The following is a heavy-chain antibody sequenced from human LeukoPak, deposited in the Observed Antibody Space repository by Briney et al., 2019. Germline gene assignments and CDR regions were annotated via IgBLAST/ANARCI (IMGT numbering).Heavy chain of an antibody. CDR2: IRSKAYGGTT. V-gene: IGHV3-49*04. D-gene: IGHD4-17*01. Sequence: GGSLRLSCTAAGFTFGDYAMSWVRQAPGKLLEWVGFIRSKAYGGTTEYSAAVKARFTISRDDSKSIAYLQLNRLKTEDTAVYYCTRRTVTTDAFDIWGQGTTVTVSS. J-gene: IGHJ3*02. CDR3: TRRTVTTDAFDI. CDR1: GFTFGDYA.